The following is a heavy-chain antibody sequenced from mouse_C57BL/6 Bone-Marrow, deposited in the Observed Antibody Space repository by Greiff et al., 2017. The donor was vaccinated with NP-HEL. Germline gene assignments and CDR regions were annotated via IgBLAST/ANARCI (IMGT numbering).Heavy chain of an antibody. CDR1: GYTFTSYW. Sequence: VQLQQPGAELVMPGASVKLSCKASGYTFTSYWMHWVKQRPGQGLEWIGEIDPSDSYTNYNQKFKGKSTLTVDKSSSTAYMQLSSLTSEDSAVYYCARERLRRAWFAYWGQGTRVTVSA. V-gene: IGHV1-69*01. CDR3: ARERLRRAWFAY. CDR2: IDPSDSYT. J-gene: IGHJ3*01. D-gene: IGHD2-4*01.